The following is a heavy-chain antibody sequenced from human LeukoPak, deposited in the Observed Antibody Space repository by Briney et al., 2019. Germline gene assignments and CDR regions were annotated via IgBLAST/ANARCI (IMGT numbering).Heavy chain of an antibody. CDR2: ISWSSGSI. CDR1: GFTFDDYA. Sequence: GGSLRLSCAASGFTFDDYAMHWVRQAPGKGLEWVSGISWSSGSIGYADSVKGRFTISRDNAKNSLYLQMNGLRAEDTALYYCAKDPEVVPAGYFDYWGQGTLVTVSS. CDR3: AKDPEVVPAGYFDY. V-gene: IGHV3-9*01. J-gene: IGHJ4*02. D-gene: IGHD2-2*01.